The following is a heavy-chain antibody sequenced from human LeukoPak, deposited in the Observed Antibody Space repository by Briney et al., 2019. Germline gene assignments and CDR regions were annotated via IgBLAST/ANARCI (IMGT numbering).Heavy chain of an antibody. CDR1: GYTFTSYG. J-gene: IGHJ6*03. Sequence: ASVKVSCKASGYTFTSYGISWVRQAPGQGLEWMGWISAYNGNTNYAQKLQGRVTMTADTSTSTAYMELRSLRSDDTAVYYCARLSSSWSYYYYYMDVWGKGTTATVSS. CDR2: ISAYNGNT. V-gene: IGHV1-18*01. CDR3: ARLSSSWSYYYYYMDV. D-gene: IGHD6-13*01.